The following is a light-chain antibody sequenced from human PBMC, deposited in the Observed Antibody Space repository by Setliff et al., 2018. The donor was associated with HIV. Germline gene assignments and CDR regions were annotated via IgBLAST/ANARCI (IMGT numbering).Light chain of an antibody. V-gene: IGLV2-14*01. CDR3: SSYTTTTIYV. CDR2: EVS. CDR1: SSDVGGYNY. J-gene: IGLJ1*01. Sequence: QSALTQPASVSGSPGQSITISCTGTSSDVGGYNYVSWYQHHPGKAPKLMIYEVSNRPSGVSNRFSGSKSGDTASLTISGLQAEDEADYYCSSYTTTTIYVFGTGTKGTVL.